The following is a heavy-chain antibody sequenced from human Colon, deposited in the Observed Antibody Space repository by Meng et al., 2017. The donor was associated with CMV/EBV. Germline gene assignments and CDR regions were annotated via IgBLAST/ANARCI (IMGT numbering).Heavy chain of an antibody. CDR3: TRHRGEGYYNYCGMDL. V-gene: IGHV3-49*04. J-gene: IGHJ6*02. CDR1: GFSLGDLA. D-gene: IGHD3-16*01. CDR2: IRRMSFGGAV. Sequence: GRLLRPPCPPPGFSLGDLAMSWVRQASGRGVEWVGFIRRMSFGGAVECAASVGGRFSLSREDSKSVAYLQMDSLKPEDSGVYYCTRHRGEGYYNYCGMDLWGQGTTVTVSS.